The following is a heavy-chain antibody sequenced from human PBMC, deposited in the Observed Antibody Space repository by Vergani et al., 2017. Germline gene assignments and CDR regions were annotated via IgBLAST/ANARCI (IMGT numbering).Heavy chain of an antibody. CDR1: GFTFSSYS. D-gene: IGHD5-24*01. CDR2: ISSSSSYI. Sequence: EVQLVESGGGLVKPGGSLRLSCAASGFTFSSYSMNWVRQAPGKGLEWVSSISSSSSYIYYADSVKGRFTISRDNAKNSLNLQMNSLRAEDTAVYYCARDLSGDGYNPYYFDYWGQGTLVTVSS. J-gene: IGHJ4*02. V-gene: IGHV3-21*01. CDR3: ARDLSGDGYNPYYFDY.